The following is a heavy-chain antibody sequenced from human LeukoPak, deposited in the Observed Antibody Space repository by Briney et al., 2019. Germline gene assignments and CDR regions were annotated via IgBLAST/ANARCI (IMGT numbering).Heavy chain of an antibody. D-gene: IGHD3-10*01. J-gene: IGHJ4*02. Sequence: TPSLTCTVSGGSISSGTHYYNWIRQHPGKGPEWIGYIYYTGITSYNPSLKSRVTMSVDTSMNQVSLKVTSLTAADTAVYYCARSFGGSGSNNVDYWGQGTLVTVSS. CDR1: GGSISSGTHY. CDR3: ARSFGGSGSNNVDY. CDR2: IYYTGIT. V-gene: IGHV4-31*03.